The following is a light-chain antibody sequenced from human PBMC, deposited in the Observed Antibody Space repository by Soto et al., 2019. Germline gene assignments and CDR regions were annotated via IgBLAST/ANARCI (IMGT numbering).Light chain of an antibody. CDR2: DAS. V-gene: IGKV3-11*01. J-gene: IGKJ1*01. CDR1: QSISSS. CDR3: QQRSEWPRT. Sequence: EIVFTQCPATLSLSPGERATLSCRASQSISSSLAWYQQKPGQAPRLLIFDASSRATGFPARFSGSGSGTDFTLTIGSLEPEDFAVYYYQQRSEWPRTFGQGTKV.